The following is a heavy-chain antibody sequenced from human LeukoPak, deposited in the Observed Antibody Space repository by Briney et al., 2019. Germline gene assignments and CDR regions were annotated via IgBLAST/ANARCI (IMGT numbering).Heavy chain of an antibody. J-gene: IGHJ4*02. CDR1: GYTFTSYG. D-gene: IGHD3-22*01. CDR3: ARGPGECYYDSSGYYGY. V-gene: IGHV1-18*01. Sequence: ASVKVSCKASGYTFTSYGISWVRQAPGQGLEWMGWISAYNGNTNYAQKLQGRVTMTTDTSTSTAYMELRSLRSDDTAAYYCARGPGECYYDSSGYYGYWGQGTLVTVSS. CDR2: ISAYNGNT.